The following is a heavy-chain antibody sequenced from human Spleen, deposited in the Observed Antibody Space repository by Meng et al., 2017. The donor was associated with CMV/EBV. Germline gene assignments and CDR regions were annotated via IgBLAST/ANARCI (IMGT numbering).Heavy chain of an antibody. CDR2: IIPIFGTP. CDR3: AREAQLVGVSYYYGMDV. D-gene: IGHD1-26*01. CDR1: GGTFNTHA. Sequence: SVKVSCKASGGTFNTHAINWVRQAPGQGLEWMGGIIPIFGTPKYAQKFQGRVTITTDEVTSTAYMELRSLRSEDTAVYYCAREAQLVGVSYYYGMDVWGQGTTVTVSS. J-gene: IGHJ6*02. V-gene: IGHV1-69*05.